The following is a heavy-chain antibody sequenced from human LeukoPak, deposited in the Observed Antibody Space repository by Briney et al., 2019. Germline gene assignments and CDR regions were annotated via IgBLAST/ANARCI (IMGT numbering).Heavy chain of an antibody. J-gene: IGHJ5*02. D-gene: IGHD3-3*01. CDR3: ARVDAREPITIFVPTRGNWFDP. CDR1: GGTFSSYP. CDR2: IIPILGIA. V-gene: IGHV1-69*04. Sequence: ASVKVSCKASGGTFSSYPISWVRQAPGQGLEWMGRIIPILGIANYAQKFQGRVTITADKSTSTAYMELSSLRSEDTAVYYCARVDAREPITIFVPTRGNWFDPWGQGTLVTVSS.